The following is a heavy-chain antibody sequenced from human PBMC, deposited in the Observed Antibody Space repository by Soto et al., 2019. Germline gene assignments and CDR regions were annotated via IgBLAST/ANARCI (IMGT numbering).Heavy chain of an antibody. V-gene: IGHV3-33*01. J-gene: IGHJ6*02. CDR2: IWYDGSNK. Sequence: QPGGSLRLSCAASGFTFSSYGMHWVRQAPGKGLEWVAVIWYDGSNKYYADSVKGRFTISRDNSKNTLYLQMNSLRAEDTAVYYCARETTYVDYYYGMDVWGQGTTVTVSS. D-gene: IGHD3-16*01. CDR3: ARETTYVDYYYGMDV. CDR1: GFTFSSYG.